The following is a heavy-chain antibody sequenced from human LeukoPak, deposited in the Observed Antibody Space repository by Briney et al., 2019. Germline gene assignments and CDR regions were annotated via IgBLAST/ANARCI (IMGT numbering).Heavy chain of an antibody. J-gene: IGHJ4*02. Sequence: PGGSLRLSCAASGFTFSSYWMHWVRQAPGKGLVWVSRINNDGSSTTYADSVRGRFTISRDNAKNTLYLQMNSLRAEDTAVYYCAKDYAVVAPLFDHWGQGTLATVSS. D-gene: IGHD6-19*01. CDR1: GFTFSSYW. V-gene: IGHV3-74*01. CDR3: AKDYAVVAPLFDH. CDR2: INNDGSST.